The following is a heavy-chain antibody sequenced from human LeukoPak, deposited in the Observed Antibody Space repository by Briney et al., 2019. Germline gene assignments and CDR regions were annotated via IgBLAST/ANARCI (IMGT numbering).Heavy chain of an antibody. J-gene: IGHJ4*02. CDR3: ATYDYGDYFRY. V-gene: IGHV3-11*03. D-gene: IGHD4-17*01. CDR2: ISSSSSYT. CDR1: GFTFSDYY. Sequence: GGSLRLSCAASGFTFSDYYMSWIRQAPGKGLEWVSYISSSSSYTNYADSVKGRFTISRDNAKNSLYLQMNSLRAEDTAVYYCATYDYGDYFRYWGQGTLVTVSS.